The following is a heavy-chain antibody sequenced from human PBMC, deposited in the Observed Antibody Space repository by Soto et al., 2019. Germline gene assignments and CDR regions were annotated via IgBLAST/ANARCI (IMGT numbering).Heavy chain of an antibody. CDR3: ARVHGITMVRGVKGGMDV. J-gene: IGHJ6*02. D-gene: IGHD3-10*01. Sequence: SETLSLTCTVSGGSISSSSYYWGWIRQPPGKGLEWIGSIYYSGSTYYNPSLKSRVTISVDTSKNQFSLKLSSVTAADTAVYYCARVHGITMVRGVKGGMDVWGQGTTVTVS. V-gene: IGHV4-39*01. CDR2: IYYSGST. CDR1: GGSISSSSYY.